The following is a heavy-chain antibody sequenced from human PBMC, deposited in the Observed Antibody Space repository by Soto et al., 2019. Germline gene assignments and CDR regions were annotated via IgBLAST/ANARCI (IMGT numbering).Heavy chain of an antibody. CDR3: ARDQDAFDI. CDR1: GFTFSSYA. CDR2: ISYDGSNK. V-gene: IGHV3-30-3*01. Sequence: SLRLSCAASGFTFSSYAMHWVRQAPGKGLEWVAVISYDGSNKYYADSVKGRFTISRDNSKNTLYLQMNSLRAEDTAVYYCARDQDAFDIWGQGTMVTGS. J-gene: IGHJ3*02.